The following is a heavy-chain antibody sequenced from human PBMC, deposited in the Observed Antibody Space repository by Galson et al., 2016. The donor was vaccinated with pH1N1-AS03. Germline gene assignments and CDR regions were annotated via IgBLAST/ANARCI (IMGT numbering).Heavy chain of an antibody. J-gene: IGHJ4*02. CDR3: ARDGPPQGISVAGSFDF. D-gene: IGHD6-19*01. V-gene: IGHV3-21*01. CDR2: ISTSSSSI. CDR1: GFPFSGYS. Sequence: SLRLSCAASGFPFSGYSMNWVRQAPGKGLEWVSFISTSSSSIYYADSVKGRFTISRDNAQNLLYLLMNSLRDEDTAVYYCARDGPPQGISVAGSFDFWGQGTLVTVSS.